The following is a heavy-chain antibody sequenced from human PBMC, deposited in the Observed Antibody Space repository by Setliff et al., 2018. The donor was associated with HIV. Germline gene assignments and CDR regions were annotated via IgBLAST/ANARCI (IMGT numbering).Heavy chain of an antibody. CDR2: IYISGSA. V-gene: IGHV4-61*02. Sequence: LSLTCTVSGDSINSGSYHWNWIRQPAGKGLEWIGRIYISGSANYNPSLKSRVTISVDTSKNQFSLKLSSVTAADTAIYYCAREDSSSWYSSLSFWGQGTLVTVS. J-gene: IGHJ1*01. CDR1: GDSINSGSYH. CDR3: AREDSSSWYSSLSF. D-gene: IGHD6-13*01.